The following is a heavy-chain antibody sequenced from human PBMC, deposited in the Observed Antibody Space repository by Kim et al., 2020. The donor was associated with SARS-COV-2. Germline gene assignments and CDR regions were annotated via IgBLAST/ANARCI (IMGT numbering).Heavy chain of an antibody. CDR2: INHSGST. J-gene: IGHJ5*01. CDR1: GGSFSGYY. V-gene: IGHV4-34*01. Sequence: SETLSLTCAVYGGSFSGYYWSWIRQPPGKGLEWIGEINHSGSTNYNPSLKSRVTISVDTSKNQFSLKLSSVTAADTAVYYCARTSRLGYCSGGSCVNWF. D-gene: IGHD2-15*01. CDR3: ARTSRLGYCSGGSCVNWF.